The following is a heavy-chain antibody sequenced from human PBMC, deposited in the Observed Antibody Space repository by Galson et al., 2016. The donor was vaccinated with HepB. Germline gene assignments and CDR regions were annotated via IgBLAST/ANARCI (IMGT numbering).Heavy chain of an antibody. CDR2: ISASGGST. CDR1: GFTFDTYA. CDR3: ATHDLPRYYFDY. Sequence: SLRLSCAASGFTFDTYAMSWVRQAPGMGLEWVSAISASGGSTYYADSVKGRFTISRDNSRNTLYLQMNSLRAEDTALYYCATHDLPRYYFDYWGQGTLVTVSS. V-gene: IGHV3-23*01. J-gene: IGHJ4*02. D-gene: IGHD2-21*02.